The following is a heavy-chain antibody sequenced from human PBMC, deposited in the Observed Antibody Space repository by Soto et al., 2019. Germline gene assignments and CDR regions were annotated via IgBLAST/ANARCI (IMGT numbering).Heavy chain of an antibody. CDR1: GFTVSSNY. Sequence: GGSLRLSCAASGFTVSSNYMSWVRQAPGKGLEWVSVIYSGGSTYYADSVKGRFTISRHNSKNTLYLQMNSLRAEDTAVYYCARLRITMVRDGTTNPYYYYYGMDVWGQGTTVTVSS. D-gene: IGHD3-10*01. CDR3: ARLRITMVRDGTTNPYYYYYGMDV. J-gene: IGHJ6*02. V-gene: IGHV3-53*04. CDR2: IYSGGST.